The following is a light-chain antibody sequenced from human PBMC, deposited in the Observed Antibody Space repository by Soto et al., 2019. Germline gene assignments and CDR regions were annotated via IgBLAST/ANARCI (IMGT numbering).Light chain of an antibody. V-gene: IGKV1-5*03. CDR1: QSISSW. J-gene: IGKJ4*01. CDR3: QQYDSYPLI. CDR2: KAS. Sequence: DIQMTQSPSTLSASVGDRVTITCRASQSISSWLAWYQQKPGKAPNLLIYKASRLESGVPSRFSGSGSGTEFNLTVSSLQPDDFATYYCQQYDSYPLIFGGGTKGEIK.